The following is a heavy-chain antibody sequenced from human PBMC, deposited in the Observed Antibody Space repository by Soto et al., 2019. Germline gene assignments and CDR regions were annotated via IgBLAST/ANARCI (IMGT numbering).Heavy chain of an antibody. J-gene: IGHJ4*02. CDR1: GFTVKSNY. Sequence: EVQLVESGGGLIQPGGSLRLSCAASGFTVKSNYMSWVRQAPGKGLEWVSVIYTGDNTYYADSVKGRFTISRDNSKNTLYLQMNSLRAEDTAVYYCAREEWLDYWGQGTLVTVSS. CDR3: AREEWLDY. CDR2: IYTGDNT. V-gene: IGHV3-53*01. D-gene: IGHD3-3*01.